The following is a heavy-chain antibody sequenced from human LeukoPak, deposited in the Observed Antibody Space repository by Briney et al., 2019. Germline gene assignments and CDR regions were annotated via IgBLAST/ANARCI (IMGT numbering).Heavy chain of an antibody. CDR2: LSGSGGST. CDR3: AKNTRYYDSGSSLPDDAFDI. J-gene: IGHJ3*02. Sequence: GGSLRLSCAASGFTFSSYAMSWVRQAPGKGLEWASSLSGSGGSTYYADSVKGRFTISRDISKNTLFVQMNSLRAEDTAVYYCAKNTRYYDSGSSLPDDAFDIWGQGTMVAVSS. CDR1: GFTFSSYA. V-gene: IGHV3-23*01. D-gene: IGHD3-10*01.